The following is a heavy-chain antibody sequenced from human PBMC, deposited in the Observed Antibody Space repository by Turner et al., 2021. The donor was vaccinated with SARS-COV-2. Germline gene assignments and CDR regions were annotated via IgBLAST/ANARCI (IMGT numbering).Heavy chain of an antibody. V-gene: IGHV3-23*01. J-gene: IGHJ4*02. CDR3: AQAGLEISSHFDY. CDR1: GFTFSSYA. D-gene: IGHD3-3*01. Sequence: EVQLLESGGGLVQPGTSLRLSCAASGFTFSSYAMSWVRQAPGKGPEWVSAISGSGGSTYYAASVKGRFTISRDNSKNTLYLQMNSLRAEDTAVYYCAQAGLEISSHFDYWGQGNLVTVSS. CDR2: ISGSGGST.